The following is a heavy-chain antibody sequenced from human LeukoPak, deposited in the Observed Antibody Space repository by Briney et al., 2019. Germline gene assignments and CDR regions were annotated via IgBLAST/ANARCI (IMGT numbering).Heavy chain of an antibody. CDR3: ARDESSGWIRAEYFQH. CDR2: INTNTGNP. D-gene: IGHD6-19*01. J-gene: IGHJ1*01. V-gene: IGHV7-4-1*02. Sequence: ASVKVSCKASGYTFTSYAMNWVRQAPGQGLEWMGWINTNTGNPTYAQGFTGRFVFSLDTSVSTAYLQISSLKAEDTAVYYCARDESSGWIRAEYFQHWGQGTLVTVSS. CDR1: GYTFTSYA.